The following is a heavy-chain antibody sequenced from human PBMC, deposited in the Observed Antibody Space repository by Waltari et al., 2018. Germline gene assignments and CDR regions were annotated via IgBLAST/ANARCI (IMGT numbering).Heavy chain of an antibody. V-gene: IGHV1-69*12. J-gene: IGHJ6*03. CDR1: ATTFSRYA. Sequence: QVQLVQSGDEVKKPGSSVKVSSTASATTFSRYAIISVRQRHGQGLEWMGGIIPIFGTANYAQKFQGRVTITADESTSTAYMELSSLRSEDTAVYYCARVIAAAGTNYYYYMDVWGKGTTVTISS. CDR3: ARVIAAAGTNYYYYMDV. D-gene: IGHD6-13*01. CDR2: IIPIFGTA.